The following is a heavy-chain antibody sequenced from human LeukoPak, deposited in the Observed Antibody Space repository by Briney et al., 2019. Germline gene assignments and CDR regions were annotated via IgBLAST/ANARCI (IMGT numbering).Heavy chain of an antibody. Sequence: ASVKVSCKASGYTFTGYYMHWARQAPGQGLEWMGWINPNSGGTNYAQKFQGRVTMTRDTSISTAYMELSRLRSDDTAVYYCARDWGGYSSSWYVDYYYYYMDVWGKGTTVTVSS. CDR3: ARDWGGYSSSWYVDYYYYYMDV. CDR1: GYTFTGYY. V-gene: IGHV1-2*02. J-gene: IGHJ6*03. CDR2: INPNSGGT. D-gene: IGHD6-13*01.